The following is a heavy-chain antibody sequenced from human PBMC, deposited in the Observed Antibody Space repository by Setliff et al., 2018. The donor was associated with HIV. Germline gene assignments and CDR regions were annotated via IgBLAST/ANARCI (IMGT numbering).Heavy chain of an antibody. CDR1: GYTFSSNY. CDR2: INPNSGDT. J-gene: IGHJ3*02. D-gene: IGHD6-13*01. CDR3: ARRGRQQSDAFDI. V-gene: IGHV1-2*06. Sequence: VSVKVSCKASGYTFSSNYMHWVRQAPGQGLEWMGLINPNSGDTNYAQKFQGRVTMTRDTSISTAYMELSRLRSDDTAVYYCARRGRQQSDAFDIWGQGTMVTVSS.